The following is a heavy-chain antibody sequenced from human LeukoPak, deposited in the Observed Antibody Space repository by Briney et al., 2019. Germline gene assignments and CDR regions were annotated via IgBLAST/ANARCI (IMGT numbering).Heavy chain of an antibody. CDR2: INHSGST. CDR3: ARGGNMIEGYYYMDV. CDR1: GGTFSAYY. D-gene: IGHD3-22*01. V-gene: IGHV4-34*01. J-gene: IGHJ6*03. Sequence: PSETLTLTCAVYGGTFSAYYRSWIRQPPGKGLEWIWEINHSGSTKYNPSLKSRVTISVDTSKNQFSLKLRYVTAADTAVYYCARGGNMIEGYYYMDVWGKGTTVTVSS.